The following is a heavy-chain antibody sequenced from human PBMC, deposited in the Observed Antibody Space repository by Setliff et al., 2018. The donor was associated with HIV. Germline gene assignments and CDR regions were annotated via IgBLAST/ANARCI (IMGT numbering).Heavy chain of an antibody. D-gene: IGHD5-18*01. V-gene: IGHV4-39*07. CDR3: ARDQKGYSYGYFDS. Sequence: SETLSLTCTVSGASISSSSHYWGWIRRPPGKGLEWMGFNSYSGTTYHNPSLRSRVAISLDTSRNQFSLDLSSVTAAAPGVYYCARDQKGYSYGYFDSWGQGTLVTSPQ. CDR1: GASISSSSHY. CDR2: NSYSGTT. J-gene: IGHJ4*02.